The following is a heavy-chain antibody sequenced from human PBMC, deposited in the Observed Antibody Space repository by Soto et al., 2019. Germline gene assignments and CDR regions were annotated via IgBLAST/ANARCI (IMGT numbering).Heavy chain of an antibody. J-gene: IGHJ6*02. CDR3: ARPTTYGDYYYYGMDV. Sequence: ASVKVSCKASGYTFTSYGISWVRQAPGQGLEWMGWISAYNGNTNYAQKLQGRVTMTTDTSAGTAYMELSSLRSEDTAVYYCARPTTYGDYYYYGMDVWGQGTTVTVSS. V-gene: IGHV1-18*01. CDR1: GYTFTSYG. D-gene: IGHD4-17*01. CDR2: ISAYNGNT.